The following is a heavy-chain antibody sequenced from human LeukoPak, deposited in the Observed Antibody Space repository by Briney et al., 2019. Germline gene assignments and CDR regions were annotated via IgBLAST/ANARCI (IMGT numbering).Heavy chain of an antibody. V-gene: IGHV3-7*01. J-gene: IGHJ4*02. CDR2: IKQDGSEK. CDR3: ARTGRSNYYDSSGYY. D-gene: IGHD3-22*01. CDR1: GFTFSSYW. Sequence: GGSLRLSCAASGFTFSSYWMSWVRQAPGKGLEWVANIKQDGSEKYYVDSVKGRFTISGDNAKNSLYLQMNSLRAEDTAVYYCARTGRSNYYDSSGYYWGQGTLVTVSS.